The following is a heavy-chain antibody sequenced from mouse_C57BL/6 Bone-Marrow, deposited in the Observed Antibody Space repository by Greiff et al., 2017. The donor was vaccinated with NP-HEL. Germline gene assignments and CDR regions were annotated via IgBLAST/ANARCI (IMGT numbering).Heavy chain of an antibody. CDR3: TRWYDYDH. CDR1: GFNIKDDY. Sequence: VQLQQSGAELVRPGASVKLSCTASGFNIKDDYMHWVKQRPEQGLEWIGWIDPENGDTEYASKFQGKATITADTSSNTAYLQLSSLTSEDTAVYYCTRWYDYDHWGQGTTLTVSS. J-gene: IGHJ2*01. V-gene: IGHV14-4*01. D-gene: IGHD2-4*01. CDR2: IDPENGDT.